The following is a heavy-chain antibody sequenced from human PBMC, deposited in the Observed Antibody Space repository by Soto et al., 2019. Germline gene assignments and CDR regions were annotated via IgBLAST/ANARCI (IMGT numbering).Heavy chain of an antibody. Sequence: PSETLSLTCTVSGGSISSSSYYWGWIRQPPGKGLEWIGSIYYSGSTYYNPSLKSRVTISVDTSKNQFSLKLSSVTAADTAVYYCARNVPAAMSNWFDPWGQGTLVTVSS. CDR1: GGSISSSSYY. D-gene: IGHD2-2*01. J-gene: IGHJ5*02. CDR2: IYYSGST. V-gene: IGHV4-39*01. CDR3: ARNVPAAMSNWFDP.